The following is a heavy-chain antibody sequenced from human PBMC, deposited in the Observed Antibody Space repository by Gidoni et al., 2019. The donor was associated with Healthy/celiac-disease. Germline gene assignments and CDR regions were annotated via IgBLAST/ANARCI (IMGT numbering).Heavy chain of an antibody. D-gene: IGHD2-2*02. Sequence: EVQLVQSGAEVKTPGESLKISCKNSGYSFTNYWIGWVRQMPGKGLEWMGIIYPGDSDTRYSPSFQGQVTISADKSISTAYLQWNSLKASDTAMYYCARHRGGCSSTRCYIDFWGQGTLVTVSS. V-gene: IGHV5-51*01. CDR2: IYPGDSDT. CDR1: GYSFTNYW. CDR3: ARHRGGCSSTRCYIDF. J-gene: IGHJ4*02.